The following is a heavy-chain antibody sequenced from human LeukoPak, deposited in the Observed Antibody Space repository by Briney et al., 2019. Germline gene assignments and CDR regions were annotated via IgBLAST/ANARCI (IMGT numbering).Heavy chain of an antibody. CDR2: INSDGSST. J-gene: IGHJ4*02. V-gene: IGHV3-74*01. CDR3: ARGPIAVAGTRAFDY. Sequence: GGSLRLSCAASGFTFSSYWMHWVRHAPGKGLVWVSRINSDGSSTIYADSVKGRFTISRDNAKNTLYLQMNSLRAEDTAVYYCARGPIAVAGTRAFDYWGQGTLVTVSS. CDR1: GFTFSSYW. D-gene: IGHD6-19*01.